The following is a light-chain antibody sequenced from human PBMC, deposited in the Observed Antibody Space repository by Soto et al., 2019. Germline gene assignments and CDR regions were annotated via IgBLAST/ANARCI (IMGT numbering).Light chain of an antibody. J-gene: IGKJ1*01. Sequence: EIVLTQSPGTLSLSPGERVTLSCRASQSVSSTYLAWYQQKPGQAPRLLISGASSRATGIPDRFSGSGSGTDFTLTISRLEPEDFAVYYCQQYGTSQWTFGQGTKVDIK. V-gene: IGKV3-20*01. CDR1: QSVSSTY. CDR2: GAS. CDR3: QQYGTSQWT.